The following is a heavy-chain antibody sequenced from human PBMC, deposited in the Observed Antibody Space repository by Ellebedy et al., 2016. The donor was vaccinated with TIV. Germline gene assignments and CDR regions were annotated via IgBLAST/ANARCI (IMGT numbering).Heavy chain of an antibody. J-gene: IGHJ6*02. CDR1: GGSISSYY. CDR3: ARPGLTGYYYYYYGMDV. Sequence: MPSETLSLTCTVSGGSISSYYWSWIRQPPGKGLEWIGYIYYSGSTNYNPSLKSRVTISVDTSKNQFSLKLSSVTAADTAVYYCARPGLTGYYYYYYGMDVWGQGTTVTVSS. CDR2: IYYSGST. D-gene: IGHD1-20*01. V-gene: IGHV4-59*08.